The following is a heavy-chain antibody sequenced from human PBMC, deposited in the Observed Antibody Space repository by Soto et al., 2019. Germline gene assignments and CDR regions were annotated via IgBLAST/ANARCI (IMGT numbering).Heavy chain of an antibody. J-gene: IGHJ5*02. CDR1: GGSISSSSYY. V-gene: IGHV4-39*01. CDR3: ARQFLLPPTAMAINWFDP. D-gene: IGHD5-18*01. Sequence: SETLSLTCTVSGGSISSSSYYWGWIRQPPGKGLEWIGNVYYGGSTYYNPSLKSRVTISVETSKSQFSLKLSSVTAADTAVYYCARQFLLPPTAMAINWFDPWGQGALVTVSS. CDR2: VYYGGST.